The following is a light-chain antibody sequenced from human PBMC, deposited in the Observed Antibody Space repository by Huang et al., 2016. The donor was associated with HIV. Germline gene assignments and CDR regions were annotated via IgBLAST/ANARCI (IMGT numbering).Light chain of an antibody. V-gene: IGKV1-39*01. Sequence: DIQMTQSPSSLSASVGDTVIITCRASQNISKNLNWYQQVPGRVPKLVIYGTSNLQRGISLMRFSGRASGTDFTLTIASLQPEDAAPYFCQQSYGIPRTFGLGT. J-gene: IGKJ2*01. CDR2: GTS. CDR1: QNISKN. CDR3: QQSYGIPRT.